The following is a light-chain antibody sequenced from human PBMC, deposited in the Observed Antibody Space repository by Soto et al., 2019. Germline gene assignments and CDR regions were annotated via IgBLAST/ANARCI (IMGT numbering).Light chain of an antibody. CDR3: GTWDSSLSAGV. J-gene: IGLJ3*02. V-gene: IGLV1-51*01. CDR2: DNN. CDR1: SSNIGNNY. Sequence: QSVLTQPPSVSAAPGQKVTISCSGSSSNIGNNYVSWYQQLPGTAPKRLIYDNNKRPSGIPDRFSGSKSGTSATLGITGLQTGDEADYYCGTWDSSLSAGVFGGGTQLPVL.